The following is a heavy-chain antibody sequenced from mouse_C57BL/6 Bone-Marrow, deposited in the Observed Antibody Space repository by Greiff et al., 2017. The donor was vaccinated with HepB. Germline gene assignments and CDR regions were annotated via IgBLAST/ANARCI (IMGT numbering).Heavy chain of an antibody. D-gene: IGHD1-1*01. Sequence: QVQLQQPGAELVKPGASVKMSCKASGYTFTSYWITWVKQRPGQGLEWIGDIYPGSGNTNYNEKFKSKATLTVDTSSSTAYMQLSSLTSEDSAVYYCARLPLYYGSPLDYWGQGTTLTVSS. V-gene: IGHV1-55*01. CDR2: IYPGSGNT. J-gene: IGHJ2*01. CDR1: GYTFTSYW. CDR3: ARLPLYYGSPLDY.